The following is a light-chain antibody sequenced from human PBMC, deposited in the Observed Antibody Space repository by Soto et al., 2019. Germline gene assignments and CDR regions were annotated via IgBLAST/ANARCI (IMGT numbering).Light chain of an antibody. CDR1: QSVNSNY. CDR2: GAS. Sequence: ELVLTQSPGTLSLSPGERATLSCRASQSVNSNYLAWYQQKPGQDPRPLIYGASIRATDVPDRLSGSGTGTYFTLTISRLEPEDYTVYYCQQYGTSPPTFGPGTKLEIK. CDR3: QQYGTSPPT. J-gene: IGKJ2*01. V-gene: IGKV3-20*01.